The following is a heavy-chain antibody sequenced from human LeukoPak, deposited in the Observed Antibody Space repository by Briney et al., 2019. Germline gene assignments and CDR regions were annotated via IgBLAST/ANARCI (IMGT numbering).Heavy chain of an antibody. V-gene: IGHV3-23*01. CDR3: AGDFSAGI. J-gene: IGHJ4*02. D-gene: IGHD3/OR15-3a*01. Sequence: PGGSLRLSCAASGFTFSSYAMTWVRQAPGKGLEWVSGINSGGSTYYADSVKGRFTISRDNSKNTLYLQMNSLRAEDTAVYYCAGDFSAGIWGQGTLVTVSS. CDR1: GFTFSSYA. CDR2: INSGGST.